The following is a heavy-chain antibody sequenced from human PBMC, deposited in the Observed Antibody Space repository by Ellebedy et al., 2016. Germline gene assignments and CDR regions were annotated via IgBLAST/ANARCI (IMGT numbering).Heavy chain of an antibody. V-gene: IGHV4-59*01. CDR3: ASLKGESVYYGLDV. CDR2: IYSSGTT. D-gene: IGHD2/OR15-2a*01. CDR1: GGYISSYY. J-gene: IGHJ6*02. Sequence: SETLSLTXTVSGGYISSYYWSWIRQPPGKGLEWIGYIYSSGTTVYSPSLKSRVTISIDTSKNQFSLKLSSVTAADAAVYYCASLKGESVYYGLDVWGQGTTVTVSS.